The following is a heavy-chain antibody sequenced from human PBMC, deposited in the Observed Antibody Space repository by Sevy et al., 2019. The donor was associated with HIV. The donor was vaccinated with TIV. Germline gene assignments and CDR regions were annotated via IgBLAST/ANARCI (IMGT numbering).Heavy chain of an antibody. D-gene: IGHD2-21*01. V-gene: IGHV1-2*02. CDR1: GYTFTGDY. CDR3: AKDPSIAGSSFYGLDV. CDR2: IKPNNGDT. J-gene: IGHJ6*02. Sequence: ASVKVSCKASGYTFTGDYIHWVRQASGQGLEWVGWIKPNNGDTKYARDFQGRVTMTRDTSINTAYMELSGLRSDDTAVYYSAKDPSIAGSSFYGLDVWGQGTAVTVSS.